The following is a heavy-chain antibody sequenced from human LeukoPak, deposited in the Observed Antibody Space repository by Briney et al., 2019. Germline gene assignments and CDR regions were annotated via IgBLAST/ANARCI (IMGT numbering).Heavy chain of an antibody. Sequence: GGSLRLSCAASGFTVSSNYMNWVRQAPGKGLEWVSSISSSSSYIYYADSVKGRFTISRDNAKNSLYLQMNSLRAEDTAVYYCARDAAMTYRGYFDIWGRGTLVTVSS. CDR2: ISSSSSYI. J-gene: IGHJ2*01. V-gene: IGHV3-21*01. CDR3: ARDAAMTYRGYFDI. CDR1: GFTVSSNY. D-gene: IGHD6-25*01.